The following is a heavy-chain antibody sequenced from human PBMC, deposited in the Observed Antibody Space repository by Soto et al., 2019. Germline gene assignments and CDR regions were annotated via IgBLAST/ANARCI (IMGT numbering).Heavy chain of an antibody. CDR1: GYTFTSYG. CDR3: ARFSFFSYYYDSSGSPGFDY. V-gene: IGHV1-18*01. Sequence: ASVKVSCKASGYTFTSYGISWVRQAPGQGLEWMGWISAYNGNTNYAQKLQGRVTMTTDTSTSTAYMELRSLRPDDTAVYYCARFSFFSYYYDSSGSPGFDYWGQGTLVTVSS. J-gene: IGHJ4*02. D-gene: IGHD3-22*01. CDR2: ISAYNGNT.